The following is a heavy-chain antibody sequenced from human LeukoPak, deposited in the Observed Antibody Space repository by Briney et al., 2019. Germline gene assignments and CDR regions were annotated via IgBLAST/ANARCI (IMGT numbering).Heavy chain of an antibody. Sequence: GGSLRLSCVASGFTFSSYSMNWVRQAPGKGLEWVSYISSSSSTIYYADSVKGRFTISRDNAKNSLYLQMNSLRAEDTAVYYCARRYSSSWYYWFDPWGQGTLVTVSS. D-gene: IGHD6-13*01. CDR3: ARRYSSSWYYWFDP. CDR1: GFTFSSYS. CDR2: ISSSSSTI. J-gene: IGHJ5*02. V-gene: IGHV3-48*04.